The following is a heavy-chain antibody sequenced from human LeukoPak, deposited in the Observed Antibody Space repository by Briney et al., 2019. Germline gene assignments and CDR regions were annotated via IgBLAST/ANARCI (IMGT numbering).Heavy chain of an antibody. CDR3: GVVPAAMDWFDP. D-gene: IGHD2-2*01. CDR2: ISSSSSYI. V-gene: IGHV3-21*01. CDR1: GFTFSSYS. Sequence: GGSLRLSCAASGFTFSSYSMNWVRQAPGKGLEWVSSISSSSSYIYYADSVKGRFTISRDNAKNSLYLQMYSLRAEDTAVYYCGVVPAAMDWFDPWGQGTLVTVSS. J-gene: IGHJ5*02.